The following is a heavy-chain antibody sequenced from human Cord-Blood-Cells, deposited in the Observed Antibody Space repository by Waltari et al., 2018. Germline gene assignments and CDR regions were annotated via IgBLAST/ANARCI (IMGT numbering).Heavy chain of an antibody. CDR1: GCSISSSSYY. J-gene: IGHJ3*02. D-gene: IGHD6-13*01. V-gene: IGHV4-39*01. CDR2: IYYSGST. Sequence: QLQLQESGPGLVKPSETLSLTCTVSGCSISSSSYYWGWIRQPPGKGLEWIGGIYYSGSTYYNPSLKSRVTISVDTSKNQFSLKLSSVTAADTAVYYCARRGIAAAGDAFDIWGQGTMVTVSS. CDR3: ARRGIAAAGDAFDI.